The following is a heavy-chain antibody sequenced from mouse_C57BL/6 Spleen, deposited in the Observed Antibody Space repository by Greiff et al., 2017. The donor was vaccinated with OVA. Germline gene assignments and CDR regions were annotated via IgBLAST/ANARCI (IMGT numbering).Heavy chain of an antibody. CDR3: ARHEDGDGSSYGYFDV. V-gene: IGHV1-62-2*01. D-gene: IGHD1-1*01. CDR1: GYTFTEYT. Sequence: VQLQQSGAELVKPGASVKLSCKASGYTFTEYTIPWVKQRSGQGLEWIGWFYPGSGSIKYNEKFKDKATLTADKSSSTVYMELSRLTSEDSAVYFGARHEDGDGSSYGYFDVWGTGTTVTVSS. J-gene: IGHJ1*03. CDR2: FYPGSGSI.